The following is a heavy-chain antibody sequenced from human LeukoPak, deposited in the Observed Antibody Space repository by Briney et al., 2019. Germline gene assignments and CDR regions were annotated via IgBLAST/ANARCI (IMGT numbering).Heavy chain of an antibody. V-gene: IGHV3-23*01. CDR3: AKRGVVIRVFLVGFHKEAYYFDS. J-gene: IGHJ4*02. CDR2: IAGSGGGT. CDR1: GITLSNYG. D-gene: IGHD3-10*01. Sequence: GGSLRLSCAVSGITLSNYGMSWVRQAPGKGLEWVAGIAGSGGGTNYVDSVKGRFTISRDNPKNTLYLQMNSLRADDTAVYFCAKRGVVIRVFLVGFHKEAYYFDSWGQGALVTVSS.